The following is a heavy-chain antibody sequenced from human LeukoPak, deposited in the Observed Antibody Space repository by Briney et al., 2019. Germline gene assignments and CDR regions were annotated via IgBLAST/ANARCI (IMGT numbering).Heavy chain of an antibody. J-gene: IGHJ5*02. D-gene: IGHD6-19*01. CDR1: GYTFTSCA. CDR2: INTNTGNP. V-gene: IGHV7-4-1*02. CDR3: AGEVAVAGTNNWFDP. Sequence: GASVKVSCKASGYTFTSCAMNWVRQAPGQGLEWMGWINTNTGNPTYAQGFTGRFVFSLDTSVSTAYLQISSLKAEDTAVYYCAGEVAVAGTNNWFDPWGQGTLVTVSS.